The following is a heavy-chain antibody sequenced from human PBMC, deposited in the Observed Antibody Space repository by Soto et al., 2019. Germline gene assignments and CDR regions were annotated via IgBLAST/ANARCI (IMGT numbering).Heavy chain of an antibody. D-gene: IGHD6-13*01. CDR3: ARVHSSSYYYFDY. CDR2: IYSAGSA. CDR1: GFTVSSYY. V-gene: IGHV3-66*01. Sequence: GGSLRLSCAASGFTVSSYYMSWVRQAPGKGLEWVSVIYSAGSADFADSVKGRFTTSRDNSKNTLYLQMSSLRAEDTAVYYCARVHSSSYYYFDYWGQGTLVTVSS. J-gene: IGHJ4*02.